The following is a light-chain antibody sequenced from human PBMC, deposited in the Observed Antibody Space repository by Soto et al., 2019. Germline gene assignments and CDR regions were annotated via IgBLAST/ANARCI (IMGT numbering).Light chain of an antibody. Sequence: EIVLTQSPGTLSLSPGERATLSFMASQSVSSSYLAWYQQKPGQAPRLLIYGASSRATGIPDRFSGSGSGTDFTLTISRLEPEDVAVAYCQQYCSSHILTFGPGTKVDIK. V-gene: IGKV3-20*01. J-gene: IGKJ3*01. CDR1: QSVSSSY. CDR3: QQYCSSHILT. CDR2: GAS.